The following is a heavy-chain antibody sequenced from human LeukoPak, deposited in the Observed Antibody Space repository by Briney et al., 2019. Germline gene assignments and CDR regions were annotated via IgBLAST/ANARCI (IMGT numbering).Heavy chain of an antibody. J-gene: IGHJ5*02. D-gene: IGHD6-13*01. CDR1: GFTFDDYA. V-gene: IGHV3-9*01. CDR2: ISWNSGRI. Sequence: PGRSLRLSCAASGFTFDDYAMHWVRQAPGKGLEWVSGISWNSGRIGYADSVKGRFTISRDNAKNSLYLQMNSLRAEDTAVYYCAREESSSWYGGDWFDPWGQGTLVTVSS. CDR3: AREESSSWYGGDWFDP.